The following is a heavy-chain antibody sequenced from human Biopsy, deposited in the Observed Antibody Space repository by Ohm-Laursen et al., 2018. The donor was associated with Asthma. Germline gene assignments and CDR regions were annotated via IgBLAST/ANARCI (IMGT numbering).Heavy chain of an antibody. CDR1: GDAMSTSGSY. D-gene: IGHD6-6*01. J-gene: IGHJ2*01. Sequence: SETLSLTCIVSGDAMSTSGSYWGWIRQSPGKGLEWIGSIYYSGKTYYNPSLESRVTISSDTVKNHFSLKRTPVTAADTAVYYCARAVSSSSYWYFDLWGRGDLVTVSS. CDR2: IYYSGKT. V-gene: IGHV4-39*02. CDR3: ARAVSSSSYWYFDL.